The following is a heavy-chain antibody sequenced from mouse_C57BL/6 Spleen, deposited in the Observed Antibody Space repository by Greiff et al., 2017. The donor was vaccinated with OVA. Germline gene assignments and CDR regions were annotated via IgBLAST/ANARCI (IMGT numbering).Heavy chain of an antibody. Sequence: EVKLMESEGGLVQPGSSMKLSCTASGFTFSDYYMAWVRQVPEKGLEWVANINYDGSSTYYLDSLKSRFIISRDNAKNILYLQMSSLKSEDTATYYCARAGYSNYPFDYWGQGTTLTVSS. V-gene: IGHV5-16*01. CDR2: INYDGSST. D-gene: IGHD2-5*01. CDR3: ARAGYSNYPFDY. J-gene: IGHJ2*01. CDR1: GFTFSDYY.